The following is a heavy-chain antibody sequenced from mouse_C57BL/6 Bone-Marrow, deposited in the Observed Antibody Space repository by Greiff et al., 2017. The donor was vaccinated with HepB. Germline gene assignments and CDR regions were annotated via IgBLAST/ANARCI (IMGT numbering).Heavy chain of an antibody. Sequence: VHLVESGPGLVQPSQSLSITCTVSGFSLTSYGVHWVRQSPGKGLEWLGVIWSGGSTDYNAAFISRLSISKDNSKSQVFFKMNSLQADDTAIYYCARLLRYHYAMDYWGQGTSVTVSS. D-gene: IGHD1-1*01. CDR2: IWSGGST. J-gene: IGHJ4*01. CDR1: GFSLTSYG. CDR3: ARLLRYHYAMDY. V-gene: IGHV2-2*01.